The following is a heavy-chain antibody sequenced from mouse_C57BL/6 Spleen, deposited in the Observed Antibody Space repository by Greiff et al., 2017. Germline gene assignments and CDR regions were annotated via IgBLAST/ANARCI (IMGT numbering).Heavy chain of an antibody. D-gene: IGHD2-10*01. J-gene: IGHJ2*01. CDR3: ARDSYDGNH. CDR2: ISYAGSN. V-gene: IGHV3-6*01. CDR1: GYSITSGYY. Sequence: EVQLVESGPGLVKPSQSLSLTCSVTGYSITSGYYWNWIRQFPGKKLEWMGYISYAGSNKYNPSLKNRSNITRDTSKNQFFLKLNSVTTEDTATYYCARDSYDGNHWGQGTTLTGSS.